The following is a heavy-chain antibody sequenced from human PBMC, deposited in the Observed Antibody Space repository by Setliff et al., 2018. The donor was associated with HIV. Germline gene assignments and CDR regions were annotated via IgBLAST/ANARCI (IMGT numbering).Heavy chain of an antibody. Sequence: ASVKVSCKASGYTFTSYGISWVRQAPGQGLEWMGWINTVTGNPTYAQGFTGRFVFSLDTSVSTAYLQISSLKAEDSAVYYCARRMEMTPIGYWGQGTLVTVSS. CDR2: INTVTGNP. J-gene: IGHJ4*02. CDR3: ARRMEMTPIGY. V-gene: IGHV7-4-1*02. D-gene: IGHD2-15*01. CDR1: GYTFTSYG.